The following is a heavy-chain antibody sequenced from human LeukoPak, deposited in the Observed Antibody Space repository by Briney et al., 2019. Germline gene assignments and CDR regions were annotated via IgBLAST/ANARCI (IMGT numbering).Heavy chain of an antibody. J-gene: IGHJ4*02. CDR1: GFTFSDYY. CDR3: ARDLPKRNGDIAVAGTDY. Sequence: PGGSLRLSCAASGFTFSDYYMSWIRQAPGKGLEWVSYIRSSGSNIYYADSVKGGFTISRDNAKDSLYLQMNSLRAEDTAVYYCARDLPKRNGDIAVAGTDYWGQGTLVTVSS. D-gene: IGHD6-19*01. CDR2: IRSSGSNI. V-gene: IGHV3-11*01.